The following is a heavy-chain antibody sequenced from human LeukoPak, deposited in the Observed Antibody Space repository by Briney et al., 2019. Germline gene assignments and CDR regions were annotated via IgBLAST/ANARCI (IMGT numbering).Heavy chain of an antibody. CDR2: IYSGGST. D-gene: IGHD3-10*01. J-gene: IGHJ4*02. CDR3: ARVEATRGVYYFDY. V-gene: IGHV3-53*01. CDR1: GFTVSSNY. Sequence: GGSLRLSCAASGFTVSSNYMSWVRQAPGKGLEWVSVIYSGGSTYYADSVKGRFTISRDNSKNTLYLQMNSLRAEDTAVYYCARVEATRGVYYFDYWGQGTLVTVSS.